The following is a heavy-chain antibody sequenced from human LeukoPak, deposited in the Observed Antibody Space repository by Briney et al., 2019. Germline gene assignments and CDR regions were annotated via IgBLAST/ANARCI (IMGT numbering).Heavy chain of an antibody. Sequence: SQTLSLTCAISGDSVSSNSAAWNWIRQSPSRGLEWLGRTYYRSKWYNDYAVSVKSRITINPDTSKNQFSLKLSSVTAADTAVYYCARGPRIAARRYAFDIWGQGTMVTVSS. CDR1: GDSVSSNSAA. CDR2: TYYRSKWYN. D-gene: IGHD6-6*01. CDR3: ARGPRIAARRYAFDI. V-gene: IGHV6-1*01. J-gene: IGHJ3*02.